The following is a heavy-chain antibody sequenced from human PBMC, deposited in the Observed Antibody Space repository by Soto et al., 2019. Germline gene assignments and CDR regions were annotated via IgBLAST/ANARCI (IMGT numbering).Heavy chain of an antibody. D-gene: IGHD6-6*01. CDR1: GGSISSSNW. V-gene: IGHV4-4*02. CDR3: ASLPIAARLSWFDP. J-gene: IGHJ5*02. Sequence: PSETLSLTCAVSGGSISSSNWWSWVRQPPGKGLEWIGEIYHSGSTNYNPSLKSRVTISVDKSKNQFSLKLSSVTAADTAVYYCASLPIAARLSWFDPWVQGTLVTVSS. CDR2: IYHSGST.